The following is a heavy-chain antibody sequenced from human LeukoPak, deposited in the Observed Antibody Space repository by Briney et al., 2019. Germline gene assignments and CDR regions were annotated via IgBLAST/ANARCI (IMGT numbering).Heavy chain of an antibody. CDR1: GFTFSSYA. CDR3: ANTPGSDVVATTALRY. Sequence: GGSLRLSCAASGFTFSSYAMSWVRQAPGKGLEWVPAISHSGNSIYYADSVKGRFTISRDNSKNTLYLQMNSLRAEDTAAYYCANTPGSDVVATTALRYWGQGTLVTVSS. J-gene: IGHJ4*02. D-gene: IGHD5-12*01. V-gene: IGHV3-23*01. CDR2: ISHSGNSI.